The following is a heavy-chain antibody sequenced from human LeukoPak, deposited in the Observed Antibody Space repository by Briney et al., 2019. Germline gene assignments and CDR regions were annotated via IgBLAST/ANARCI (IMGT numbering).Heavy chain of an antibody. CDR3: ARAGITILPFDY. J-gene: IGHJ4*02. CDR2: IIPIFGTA. CDR1: GGTFSSYA. Sequence: ASVKVSCKASGGTFSSYAISWVRQAPGQGLEWMGGIIPIFGTANYAQKFQGRVTITADESTSTAYMELSSLRSDDTAVYYCARAGITILPFDYWGQGTLVTVSS. D-gene: IGHD3-9*01. V-gene: IGHV1-69*13.